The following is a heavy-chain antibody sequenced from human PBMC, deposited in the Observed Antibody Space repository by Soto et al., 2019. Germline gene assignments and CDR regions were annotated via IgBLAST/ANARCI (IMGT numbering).Heavy chain of an antibody. D-gene: IGHD3-3*01. Sequence: ASVKVSCKVSGYTLTELSMHWVRQAPGKGLEWMGGFDPEDGETIYAQKFQGRVTMTEDTSTDTAYMELSSLRSEDTAVYYCAGSTIFGVVTSMDVWGQGITVTVSS. J-gene: IGHJ6*02. V-gene: IGHV1-24*01. CDR1: GYTLTELS. CDR2: FDPEDGET. CDR3: AGSTIFGVVTSMDV.